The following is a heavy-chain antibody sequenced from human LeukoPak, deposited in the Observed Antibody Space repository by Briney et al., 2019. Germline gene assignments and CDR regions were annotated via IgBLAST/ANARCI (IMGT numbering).Heavy chain of an antibody. J-gene: IGHJ4*02. Sequence: PGGSLRLSCAPSGLTFSGDYMSWVRQAPGKGLEWVSLIYNNGNTHYADSVKGRFTISRDNFRNTLYLQMNSLTAEDTAVYYCARGAIDGWGQGTLVTVSS. CDR1: GLTFSGDY. CDR3: ARGAIDG. V-gene: IGHV3-53*01. D-gene: IGHD3-22*01. CDR2: IYNNGNT.